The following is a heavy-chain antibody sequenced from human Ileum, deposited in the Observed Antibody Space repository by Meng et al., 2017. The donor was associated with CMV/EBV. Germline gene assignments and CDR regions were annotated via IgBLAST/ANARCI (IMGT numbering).Heavy chain of an antibody. D-gene: IGHD3-10*01. J-gene: IGHJ5*02. Sequence: FRLQQPGPRLLHPPETLSLTCTVLGGSLTSYYWTWIRQPAGKGLEWIGRIHPTGTTDDNPSLRSRVSMSLDKSKNQFSLKLTSVTAADTAVYYCARAAARGVPVDLWGQGTLVTVSS. V-gene: IGHV4-4*07. CDR3: ARAAARGVPVDL. CDR2: IHPTGTT. CDR1: GGSLTSYY.